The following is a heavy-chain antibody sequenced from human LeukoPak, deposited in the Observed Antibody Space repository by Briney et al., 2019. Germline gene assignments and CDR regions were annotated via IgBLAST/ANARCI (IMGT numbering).Heavy chain of an antibody. V-gene: IGHV1-24*01. CDR3: AADSSSGFASDY. CDR1: GYTLTELS. J-gene: IGHJ4*02. D-gene: IGHD6-13*01. CDR2: FDPEDGET. Sequence: ASVKVSCKVSGYTLTELSMHWVRQAPGKGLEWMGGFDPEDGETIYAQKFQERVTITRDMSTSTAYMELSSLRSEDTAVYYCAADSSSGFASDYWGQGTLVTVSS.